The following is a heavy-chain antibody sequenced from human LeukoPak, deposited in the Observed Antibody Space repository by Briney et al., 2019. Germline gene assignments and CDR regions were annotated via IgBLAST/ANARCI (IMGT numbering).Heavy chain of an antibody. Sequence: SVKVSCKASGGTFSSYAISWVRQAPGQGLEWMGRIIPILGIANYAQKFQGRVTITADKSMSTAYMELSSLRSEDTAVYYCARGKIAVAASYYFDYWGQGTLVTVSS. V-gene: IGHV1-69*04. CDR3: ARGKIAVAASYYFDY. D-gene: IGHD6-19*01. J-gene: IGHJ4*02. CDR1: GGTFSSYA. CDR2: IIPILGIA.